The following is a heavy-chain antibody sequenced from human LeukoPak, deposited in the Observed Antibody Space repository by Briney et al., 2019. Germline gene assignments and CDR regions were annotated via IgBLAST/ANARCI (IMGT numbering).Heavy chain of an antibody. CDR2: IKQDGSEK. CDR3: ARDRVVVVAPTGDY. CDR1: GCTFSNYW. J-gene: IGHJ4*02. D-gene: IGHD2-15*01. Sequence: GGSLRLSCAGSGCTFSNYWVHWVRQAPGKGLEWVANIKQDGSEKYYMDSVKGRFTISRDNAKNSLYLQMNSLRAEDTAVYYCARDRVVVVAPTGDYWGQGTLVTVSS. V-gene: IGHV3-7*05.